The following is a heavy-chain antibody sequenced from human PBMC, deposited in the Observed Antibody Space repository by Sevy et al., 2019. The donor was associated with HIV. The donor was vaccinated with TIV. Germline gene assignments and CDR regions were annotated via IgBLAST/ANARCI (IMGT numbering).Heavy chain of an antibody. CDR1: GFTFSNAW. V-gene: IGHV3-15*01. J-gene: IGHJ6*02. CDR2: IKSKTDGGTT. Sequence: GGSLRLSCAASGFTFSNAWMSWVRQAPGKGLEWVGRIKSKTDGGTTDYAAPVKGRFTISRDDSKNTLYLQMNSLKTEDTAVYYCTTEVCSSTSCPYYYYYGMDVWGQGTTVTVSS. D-gene: IGHD2-2*01. CDR3: TTEVCSSTSCPYYYYYGMDV.